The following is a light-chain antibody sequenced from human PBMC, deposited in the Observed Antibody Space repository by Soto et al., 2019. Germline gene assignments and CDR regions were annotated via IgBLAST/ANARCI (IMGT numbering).Light chain of an antibody. J-gene: IGKJ1*01. V-gene: IGKV1-5*03. CDR1: QSISRW. CDR2: KAS. Sequence: DIQVTQSHSTSSASEGDRVTVTCRVSQSISRWLAWYQQKPGKVPKLLIFKASNLESVVATRISGSGFVTEITLTISVLQPEDFATYYLQEIATYTYGQRTMV. CDR3: QEIATYT.